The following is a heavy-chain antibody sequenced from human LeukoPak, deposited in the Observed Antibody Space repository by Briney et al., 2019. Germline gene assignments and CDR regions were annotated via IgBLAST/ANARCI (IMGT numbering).Heavy chain of an antibody. J-gene: IGHJ4*02. CDR3: AKAGQLGNYFDY. V-gene: IGHV3-23*01. CDR2: ISGSGGST. CDR1: GFTFSSYG. Sequence: GGTLRLSCAASGFTFSSYGMSWVRQAPGKGLEWVSAISGSGGSTYYADSVKGRFTISRDNSKNSLYLQMNSLRTEDTALYYCAKAGQLGNYFDYWGQGTLVTVSS. D-gene: IGHD6-13*01.